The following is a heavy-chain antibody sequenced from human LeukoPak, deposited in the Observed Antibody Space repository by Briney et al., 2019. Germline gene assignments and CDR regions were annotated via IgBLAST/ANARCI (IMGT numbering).Heavy chain of an antibody. Sequence: GGSLRLSCAASGFTFSSYAMSWVRQAPGKGLEWVSAISGSGGSTYYADSVKGRFTISRDNSKNTLYLQMNSLRAEDTAVYYCAKVMEYYYDSSGYYYDYWGQGTLVIVSS. CDR2: ISGSGGST. CDR3: AKVMEYYYDSSGYYYDY. D-gene: IGHD3-22*01. J-gene: IGHJ4*02. CDR1: GFTFSSYA. V-gene: IGHV3-23*01.